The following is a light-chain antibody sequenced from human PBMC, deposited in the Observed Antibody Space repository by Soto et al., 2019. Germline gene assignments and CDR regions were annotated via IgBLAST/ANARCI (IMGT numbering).Light chain of an antibody. V-gene: IGLV2-11*01. CDR2: DVT. CDR1: KSDVGGYNY. Sequence: QSVLTQPRSVSGSPGRSVTISCTGTKSDVGGYNYVSWYQHHPGKAPKLVISDVTERPSGVPDRFSGSKSGNTASLTISGLQADDEADYFCKSYAGSNTYVFGSGTKLTVL. J-gene: IGLJ1*01. CDR3: KSYAGSNTYV.